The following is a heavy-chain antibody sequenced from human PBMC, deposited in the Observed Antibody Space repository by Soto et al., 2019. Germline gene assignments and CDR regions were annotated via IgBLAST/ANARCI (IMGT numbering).Heavy chain of an antibody. J-gene: IGHJ5*02. D-gene: IGHD6-13*01. CDR1: GFTFSSYA. V-gene: IGHV3-30-3*01. CDR3: ARVPYSSSLWFDP. Sequence: GGSLRLSCAASGFTFSSYAMHWVRQAPGEGLEWVAVISYDGSNKYYADSVKGRFTISRDNSKNTLYLQMNSLRAEDTAVYYCARVPYSSSLWFDPWGQGTLVTVSS. CDR2: ISYDGSNK.